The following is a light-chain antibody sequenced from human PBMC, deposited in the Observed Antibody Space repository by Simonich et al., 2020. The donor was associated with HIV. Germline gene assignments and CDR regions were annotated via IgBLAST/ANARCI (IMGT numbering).Light chain of an antibody. CDR2: DVS. Sequence: QSALTQPASVSGSPGQSISISCTGTSSDVGGYNYVSWYQQHPGKAPKLIIYDVSKRPSGVSNRFSGSKSGNTASLTISGLQAEDEADYYCSSPTADRGVFGGGTKLTVL. CDR1: SSDVGGYNY. CDR3: SSPTADRGV. V-gene: IGLV2-14*01. J-gene: IGLJ3*02.